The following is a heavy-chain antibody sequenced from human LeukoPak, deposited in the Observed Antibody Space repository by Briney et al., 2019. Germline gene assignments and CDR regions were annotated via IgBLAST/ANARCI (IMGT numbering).Heavy chain of an antibody. Sequence: GGSLRLSCAASGFSFSSYWMSWVRQAPGKGLEWVANIKQDGSEKYYVASVKGRSTISRDNAKNSLYLQMNSLRAEDTAMYYCARAGQEWFGELGFDSWGQGTLVTVSS. CDR2: IKQDGSEK. CDR3: ARAGQEWFGELGFDS. D-gene: IGHD3-10*01. CDR1: GFSFSSYW. J-gene: IGHJ4*02. V-gene: IGHV3-7*01.